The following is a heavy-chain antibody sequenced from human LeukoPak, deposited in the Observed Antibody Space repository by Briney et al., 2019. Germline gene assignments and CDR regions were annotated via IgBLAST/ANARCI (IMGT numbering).Heavy chain of an antibody. D-gene: IGHD3-22*01. CDR3: AREPRGYYYDSSAADY. V-gene: IGHV3-20*04. Sequence: GGSLRLSCAASGFIFGDYGMSWVRQAPGKGLEWVSGINWNGGSTGYADSVKGRFTTSRDNAKNSLYLQMNSLRAEDTALYYCAREPRGYYYDSSAADYWGQGTLVTVSS. CDR1: GFIFGDYG. CDR2: INWNGGST. J-gene: IGHJ4*02.